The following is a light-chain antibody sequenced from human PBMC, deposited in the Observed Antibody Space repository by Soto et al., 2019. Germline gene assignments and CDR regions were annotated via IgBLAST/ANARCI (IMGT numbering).Light chain of an antibody. CDR1: QSVSSSY. Sequence: EMGLTQSPGTLSLSPGERATLSCRASQSVSSSYLAWYQQKPGQAPRLLIYGASSRATGIPDRFSGSGSGTDFTLTISRLEPEDFAVYYCLQYGSSPLFGQGTRLEI. V-gene: IGKV3-20*01. J-gene: IGKJ5*01. CDR3: LQYGSSPL. CDR2: GAS.